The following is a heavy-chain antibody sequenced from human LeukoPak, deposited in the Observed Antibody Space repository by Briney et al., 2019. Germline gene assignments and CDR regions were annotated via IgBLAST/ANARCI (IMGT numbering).Heavy chain of an antibody. Sequence: SETLSLTCTVSGGSISSSSYYWSWIRQPPGKGLEWIGSIYYSGSTYYNPSLKSRVTISVDTSKNQFSLKLSSVTAADTAVYYCATNVPAALYFDYWGQGTLVTVSS. J-gene: IGHJ4*02. CDR1: GGSISSSSYY. CDR2: IYYSGST. CDR3: ATNVPAALYFDY. V-gene: IGHV4-39*01. D-gene: IGHD2-2*01.